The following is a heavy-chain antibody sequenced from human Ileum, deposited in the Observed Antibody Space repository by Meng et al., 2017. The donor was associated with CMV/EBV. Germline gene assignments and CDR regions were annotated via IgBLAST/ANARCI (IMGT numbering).Heavy chain of an antibody. D-gene: IGHD2-2*03. J-gene: IGHJ4*02. Sequence: VEAGGCLVQPGGALRLSCAASGFNFNTYVMHWVRQVPGKGLEWISRISHDGIHTTYVDSVKGRFTISRDNAKNTVYLEMNSLRVEDTAMYFCARDVNWILFDFWGQGSLVTVSS. CDR1: GFNFNTYV. V-gene: IGHV3-74*01. CDR2: ISHDGIHT. CDR3: ARDVNWILFDF.